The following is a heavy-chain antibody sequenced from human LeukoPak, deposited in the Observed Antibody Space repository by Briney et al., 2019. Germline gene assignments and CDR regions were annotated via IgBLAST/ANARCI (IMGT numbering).Heavy chain of an antibody. CDR1: GFTFSDYY. Sequence: GESLTPSCAASGFTFSDYYMSWIRQAPGKGLEWVSYISSSGSTIYYADSVKGRFTISRDNAKNSLYLQMNSLRAEDTAVYYCARENEGDYIDYWGQGTLVTVSS. D-gene: IGHD1-1*01. CDR2: ISSSGSTI. CDR3: ARENEGDYIDY. V-gene: IGHV3-11*01. J-gene: IGHJ4*02.